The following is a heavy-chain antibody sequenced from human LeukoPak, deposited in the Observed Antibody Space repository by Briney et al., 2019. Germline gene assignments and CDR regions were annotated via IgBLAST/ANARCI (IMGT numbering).Heavy chain of an antibody. J-gene: IGHJ3*02. CDR3: ARHDYGDVDAFDI. V-gene: IGHV3-11*04. CDR1: GFTFSDYY. D-gene: IGHD4-17*01. CDR2: ISSSGSTI. Sequence: GGSLRLSCAASGFTFSDYYMSWIRQAPGKGLEWVSYISSSGSTIYYADSVKGRFTISRDNAKNSLYLQMNSLRVEDTAVYYCARHDYGDVDAFDIWGQGTMVTVSS.